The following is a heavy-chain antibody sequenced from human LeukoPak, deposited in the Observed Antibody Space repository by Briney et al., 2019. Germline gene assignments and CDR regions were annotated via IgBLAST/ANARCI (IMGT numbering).Heavy chain of an antibody. Sequence: GASVKVSCKASGYTFTSYDINWVRQATGQGLEWMGWMNPNSGNTGYAQKFQGRVTMTRNTSISTAYMELSSLRSEDTAVYYCARARCSGGSCYSRWFDPWGQGTLVTVSS. CDR2: MNPNSGNT. V-gene: IGHV1-8*01. D-gene: IGHD2-15*01. CDR1: GYTFTSYD. J-gene: IGHJ5*02. CDR3: ARARCSGGSCYSRWFDP.